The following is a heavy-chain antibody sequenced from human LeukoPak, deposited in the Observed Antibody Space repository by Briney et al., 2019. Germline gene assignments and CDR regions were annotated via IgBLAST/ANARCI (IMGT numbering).Heavy chain of an antibody. CDR1: GFTFDDYT. CDR2: LTWDGGRT. Sequence: GGSLRLPCAASGFTFDDYTMHWVRQAPGKGLEWVSLLTWDGGRTYAGSVKGRFTISRDNSKNTLYLQMNSLRTEDTALYYCARTPQKYCGSTSCFNWFDSWGQGTLVTVYS. J-gene: IGHJ5*01. CDR3: ARTPQKYCGSTSCFNWFDS. D-gene: IGHD2-2*01. V-gene: IGHV3-43*01.